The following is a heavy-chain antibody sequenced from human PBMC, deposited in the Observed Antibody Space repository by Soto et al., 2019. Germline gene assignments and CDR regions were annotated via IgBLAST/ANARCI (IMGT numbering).Heavy chain of an antibody. J-gene: IGHJ4*02. CDR3: AKKVNSGPGSQYFDS. D-gene: IGHD3-10*01. CDR1: GFTFSSYS. CDR2: FRTSGDGGTT. Sequence: GGSLRLSCAASGFTFSSYSMSWVRQAPGKGLEWVSGFRTSGDGGTTYYADSVKGRFTISRDNSKNMLFLQMNSLRAEDTAIYYCAKKVNSGPGSQYFDSLGQGTLVTVSS. V-gene: IGHV3-23*01.